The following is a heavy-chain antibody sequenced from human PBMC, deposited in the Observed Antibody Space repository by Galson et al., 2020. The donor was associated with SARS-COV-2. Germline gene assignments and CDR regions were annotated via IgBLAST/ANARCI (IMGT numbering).Heavy chain of an antibody. J-gene: IGHJ5*02. CDR2: ISSSGRTT. D-gene: IGHD6-6*01. CDR1: GFTFDDYY. CDR3: ARDREYKRLFGNWFDP. Sequence: GESLRLSCAASGFTFDDYYMSCIRPAPGKGLEWISYISSSGRTTSHADSVKGRFTVSRDNANNSLFLQMSNLRTDDTAVYFCARDREYKRLFGNWFDPWGQGTLVSVSP. V-gene: IGHV3-11*01.